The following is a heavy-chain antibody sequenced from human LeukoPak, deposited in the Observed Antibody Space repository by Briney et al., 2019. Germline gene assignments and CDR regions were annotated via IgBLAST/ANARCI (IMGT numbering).Heavy chain of an antibody. V-gene: IGHV4-59*01. CDR1: LGSILRYY. D-gene: IGHD5-24*01. CDR3: ARLGDGYNVKGFRRAFDI. CDR2: IYYSGST. J-gene: IGHJ3*02. Sequence: LGTLSVTPMVALGSILRYYWSWIRQPPGEGGGGVGYIYYSGSTNYNPSLKSRYTISVDTSKYQFSLKLTSVTAEDTAVYYCARLGDGYNVKGFRRAFDIWGQGTMVTVSS.